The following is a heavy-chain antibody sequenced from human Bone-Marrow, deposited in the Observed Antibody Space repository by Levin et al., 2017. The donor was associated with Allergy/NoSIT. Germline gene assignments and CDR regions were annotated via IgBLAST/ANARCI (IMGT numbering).Heavy chain of an antibody. CDR3: SRCEDY. V-gene: IGHV3-7*03. CDR2: IKEDGSQK. J-gene: IGHJ4*02. Sequence: GGSLRLSCAASAFSFGSYWMSWVRQAPGKGLEWVASIKEDGSQKYYVESVKGRFTISRDNAKNSLYLQMNSLRAEDTAVYYCSRCEDYWGQGALVTVSS. CDR1: AFSFGSYW.